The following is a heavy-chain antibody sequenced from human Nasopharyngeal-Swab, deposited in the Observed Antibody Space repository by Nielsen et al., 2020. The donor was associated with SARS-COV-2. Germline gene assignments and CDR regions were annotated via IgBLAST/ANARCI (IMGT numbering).Heavy chain of an antibody. D-gene: IGHD3-3*01. J-gene: IGHJ6*02. Sequence: KVSCKASGGTFSSYAISWVRQAPGQGLEWMGGIIPILGIANYAQKLQGRVTMTTDTSTSTAYMELRSLRSDDTAVYYCARDGLDFGVVIMGDDWYYGMDVWGQGTTVTVSS. CDR3: ARDGLDFGVVIMGDDWYYGMDV. CDR1: GGTFSSYA. CDR2: IIPILGIA. V-gene: IGHV1-69*10.